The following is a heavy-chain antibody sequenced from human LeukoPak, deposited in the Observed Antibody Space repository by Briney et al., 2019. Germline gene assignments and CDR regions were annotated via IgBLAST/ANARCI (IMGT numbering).Heavy chain of an antibody. CDR3: ARASFGVIVGPDY. J-gene: IGHJ4*02. D-gene: IGHD3-3*01. Sequence: GGSLRLSCAASGFTFSTYAMSWVRQAPGKGLEWVSAITSSGGSTYYADSVKGRFTISRDNSKNTLSLQMNSLRAEDTAVYYCARASFGVIVGPDYWGQGTLVTVSS. CDR2: ITSSGGST. V-gene: IGHV3-23*01. CDR1: GFTFSTYA.